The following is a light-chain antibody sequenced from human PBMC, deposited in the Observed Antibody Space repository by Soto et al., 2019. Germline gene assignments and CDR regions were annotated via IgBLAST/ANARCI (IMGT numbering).Light chain of an antibody. V-gene: IGLV2-23*01. CDR1: SNDFGTYYF. CDR2: DGT. J-gene: IGLJ3*02. CDR3: AAWDDSLSGRV. Sequence: QSALTQPASVSGSPGQSITISCTRTSNDFGTYYFVSWYQQHPDKAPKLIIYDGTERPSGVSNRFSGSKSGNTASLTISGLQAEDEAHYYCAAWDDSLSGRVFGGGTKLTVL.